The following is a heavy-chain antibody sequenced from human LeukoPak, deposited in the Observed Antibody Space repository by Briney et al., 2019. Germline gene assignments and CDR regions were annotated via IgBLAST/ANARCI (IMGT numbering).Heavy chain of an antibody. J-gene: IGHJ4*02. Sequence: GGSLRLSCAASGFTFSSYAMSWVRQAPGKGLEWVSAISGSGGSTYYADSVKGRFTISRDNSKNTLYLQMNSLRVEDTAVYYCAKVGSGCYDHLDFWGQGILVTVSS. CDR3: AKVGSGCYDHLDF. CDR1: GFTFSSYA. CDR2: ISGSGGST. V-gene: IGHV3-23*01. D-gene: IGHD2-21*01.